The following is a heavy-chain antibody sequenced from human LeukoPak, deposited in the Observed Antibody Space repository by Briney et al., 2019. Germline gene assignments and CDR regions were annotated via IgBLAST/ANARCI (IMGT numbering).Heavy chain of an antibody. D-gene: IGHD3-16*01. CDR1: GYTFTSYD. CDR2: MSPKTGNT. J-gene: IGHJ4*02. V-gene: IGHV1-8*03. Sequence: ASVKVSCKASGYTFTSYDINWVRQASGQGLEWVGWMSPKTGNTGYAQKFQGRVTITRDTSISTAYMELSSLTSEDTAVYYCARTPPRGLIDYWGQGTLVTVSS. CDR3: ARTPPRGLIDY.